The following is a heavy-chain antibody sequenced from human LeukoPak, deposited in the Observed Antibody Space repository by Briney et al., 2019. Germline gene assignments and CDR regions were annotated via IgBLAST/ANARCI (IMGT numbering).Heavy chain of an antibody. CDR2: MNPNRGNT. CDR3: ALSFYYYGSGSYYPGAFDI. V-gene: IGHV1-8*02. Sequence: RASVKVSCKASGGTFSSYAINWVRQATGQGLEWMGWMNPNRGNTGYAQKFQGRVTMTRNTSISTAYMELSSLRSEDTAVYYCALSFYYYGSGSYYPGAFDIWGQGTMVTVSS. D-gene: IGHD3-10*01. CDR1: GGTFSSYA. J-gene: IGHJ3*02.